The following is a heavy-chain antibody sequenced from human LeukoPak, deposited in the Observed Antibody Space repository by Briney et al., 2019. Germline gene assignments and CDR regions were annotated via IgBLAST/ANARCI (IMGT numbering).Heavy chain of an antibody. Sequence: SETLSLTCTVSGGSIGSNYWTWIRQPPGKGLEYIGYIYYTGGTNYNPSLKSRVTISVDTSKNQFSLKLSSVTAADTAVYYCARHGVATINIDYWGQGTLVTVSS. J-gene: IGHJ4*02. V-gene: IGHV4-59*08. CDR3: ARHGVATINIDY. D-gene: IGHD5-12*01. CDR2: IYYTGGT. CDR1: GGSIGSNY.